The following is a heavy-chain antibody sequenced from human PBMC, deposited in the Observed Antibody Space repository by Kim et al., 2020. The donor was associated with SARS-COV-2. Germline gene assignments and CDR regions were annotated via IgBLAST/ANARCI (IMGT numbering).Heavy chain of an antibody. CDR3: AKDPQWF. Sequence: SGGNTYYADSVKGRFTISRDNSKNTLYLQMNSLRAEDTAVYYCAKDPQWFGGQGTLVTVSS. D-gene: IGHD3-10*01. J-gene: IGHJ4*02. V-gene: IGHV3-23*01. CDR2: SGGNT.